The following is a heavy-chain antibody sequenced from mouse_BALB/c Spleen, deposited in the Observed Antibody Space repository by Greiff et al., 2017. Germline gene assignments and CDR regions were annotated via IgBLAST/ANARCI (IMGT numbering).Heavy chain of an antibody. D-gene: IGHD2-1*01. V-gene: IGHV5-12-1*01. J-gene: IGHJ3*01. CDR3: ARSYYGTFAY. CDR2: ISSGGGST. Sequence: EVMLVESGGGLVKPGGSLKLSCAASGFAFSSYDMSWVRQTPEKRLEWVAYISSGGGSTYYPDTVKGRFTISRDNAKNTLYLQMSSLKSEDTAMYYCARSYYGTFAYWGQGTLVTVSA. CDR1: GFAFSSYD.